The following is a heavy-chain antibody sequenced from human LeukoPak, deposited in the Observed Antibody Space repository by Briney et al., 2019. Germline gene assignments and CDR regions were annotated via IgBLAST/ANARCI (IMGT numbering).Heavy chain of an antibody. J-gene: IGHJ4*02. CDR3: ARGRSGSYFDS. CDR1: GFTFSSYD. D-gene: IGHD1-26*01. Sequence: PGGSLRLSCAASGFTFSSYDMHWVRQATGKDLEWVSAISTTGDTYYPGSVKGRFTISRENAKSSLYLQMNSLRAGDTAVYYCARGRSGSYFDSWGQGTLVAVSS. CDR2: ISTTGDT. V-gene: IGHV3-13*04.